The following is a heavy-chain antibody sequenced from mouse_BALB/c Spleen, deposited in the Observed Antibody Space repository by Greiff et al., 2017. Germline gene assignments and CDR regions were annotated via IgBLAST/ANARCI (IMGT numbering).Heavy chain of an antibody. CDR2: ISSGGST. V-gene: IGHV5-6-5*01. CDR1: GFTFSSYA. CDR3: ARGGGSPFAY. J-gene: IGHJ3*01. Sequence: EVHLVESGGGLVKPGGSLKLSCAASGFTFSSYAMSWVRQTPEKRLEWVASISSGGSTYYPDSVKGRFTISRDNARNILYLQMSSLRSEDTAMYYCARGGGSPFAYWGQGTLVTVSA. D-gene: IGHD6-2*01.